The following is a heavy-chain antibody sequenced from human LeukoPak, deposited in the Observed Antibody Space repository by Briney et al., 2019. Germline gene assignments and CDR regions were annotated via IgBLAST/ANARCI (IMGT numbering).Heavy chain of an antibody. D-gene: IGHD2-2*01. CDR3: ARRLTQYDCFDP. V-gene: IGHV6-1*01. CDR1: GDSFSSNSVT. J-gene: IGHJ5*02. Sequence: SQTLPLTCAISGDSFSSNSVTWNWIRQSPSRGLEWLGRTCYRSTWYNDYAVSVRGRITVNPDTSKNQFSLHLNSVTPEDTAVYYCARRLTQYDCFDPWGQGILVTVSS. CDR2: TCYRSTWYN.